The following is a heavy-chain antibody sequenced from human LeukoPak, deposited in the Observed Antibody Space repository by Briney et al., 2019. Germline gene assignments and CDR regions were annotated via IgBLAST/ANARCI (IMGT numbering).Heavy chain of an antibody. CDR2: ISAYNGNT. V-gene: IGHV1-18*01. Sequence: ASVKVSCKASGGTFSSYAISWVRQAPGQGLEWMGWISAYNGNTNYAQKLQGRVTMTTDTSTSTAYMELRSLRSDDTAVYYCARFGPYYYGSGSFYFDYWGQGTLVTVSS. CDR3: ARFGPYYYGSGSFYFDY. D-gene: IGHD3-10*01. CDR1: GGTFSSYA. J-gene: IGHJ4*02.